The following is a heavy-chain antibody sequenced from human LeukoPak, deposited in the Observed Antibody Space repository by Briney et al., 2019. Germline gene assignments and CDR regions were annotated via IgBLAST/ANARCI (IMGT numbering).Heavy chain of an antibody. V-gene: IGHV4-39*01. CDR1: GGSISSSSYY. Sequence: PSETLSLTCTVSGGSISSSSYYWGWIRQPPGKGLEWIGSIYYSGSTYYNPSLKSRVIISVDTSKNQFSLKLNSVTAADTAVYYCARVNGDYAPLFDYWGQGTLVTVSS. CDR3: ARVNGDYAPLFDY. CDR2: IYYSGST. D-gene: IGHD4-17*01. J-gene: IGHJ4*02.